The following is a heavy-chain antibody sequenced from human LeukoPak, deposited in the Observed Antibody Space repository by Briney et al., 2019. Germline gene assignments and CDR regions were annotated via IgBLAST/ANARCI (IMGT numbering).Heavy chain of an antibody. CDR2: ISYSSSTI. CDR3: ARDRLHYGEYEKTFDY. V-gene: IGHV3-48*01. CDR1: GFTFSSYE. Sequence: GGSLRLSCAASGFTFSSYEMNWVRQAPGNGLEWVSYISYSSSTIYYADSVKGRFTISRDNGKNSLYLQMNSLRAEDTAVYYCARDRLHYGEYEKTFDYWGQGTLVTVSS. D-gene: IGHD4-17*01. J-gene: IGHJ4*02.